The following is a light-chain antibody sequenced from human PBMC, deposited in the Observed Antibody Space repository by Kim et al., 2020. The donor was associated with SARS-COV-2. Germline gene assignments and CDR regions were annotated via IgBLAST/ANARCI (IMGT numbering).Light chain of an antibody. J-gene: IGKJ2*03. CDR3: MQGTHLDS. V-gene: IGKV2-30*01. CDR1: ESLVFSDGNSY. CDR2: KAS. Sequence: DVVMTQPPLSLPVTLGQPASISCRSSESLVFSDGNSYLSWFQQRPGQSPRRLIYKASKRDYGVPDRFSGSGSGTDFTLKISRVEGENIGVYYCMQGTHLDSFGQGTRLEI.